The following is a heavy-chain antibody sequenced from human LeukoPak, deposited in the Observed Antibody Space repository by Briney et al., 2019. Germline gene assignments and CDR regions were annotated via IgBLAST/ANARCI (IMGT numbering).Heavy chain of an antibody. V-gene: IGHV3-15*04. Sequence: PGGSLRLSCAASGFTFTNAWMNWVRQAPGKGLEWVGRIASKTDGGTTDYAAPVKGRFTISRDDSKNTLFLQMNSLKTEDTAVYYCTTGIRGDCGQGTLVTVSS. CDR1: GFTFTNAW. CDR2: IASKTDGGTT. J-gene: IGHJ4*02. CDR3: TTGIRGD.